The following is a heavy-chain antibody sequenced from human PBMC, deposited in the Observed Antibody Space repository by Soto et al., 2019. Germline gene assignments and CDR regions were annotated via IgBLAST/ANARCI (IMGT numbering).Heavy chain of an antibody. V-gene: IGHV4-59*01. CDR3: AREGNLGRWLQPLDF. D-gene: IGHD5-12*01. CDR2: IHYNGNT. Sequence: PSETLSLTCPVSGDSISAYSWSWVRQPPGKGLEWIGNIHYNGNTKYNPSLKSRVSMSVDTSKNQFSLRLISVTAADRAKYFCAREGNLGRWLQPLDFWGQGTLVTVSS. CDR1: GDSISAYS. J-gene: IGHJ4*02.